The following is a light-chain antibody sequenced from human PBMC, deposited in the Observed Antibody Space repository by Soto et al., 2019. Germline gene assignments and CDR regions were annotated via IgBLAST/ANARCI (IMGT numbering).Light chain of an antibody. Sequence: DIQMTQSPSSLSASVGDRVTITCRASQGIGSDLGWYQQKPGKAPKRLIYAASSLQSGVPSRFSGSGSGTEFTLTISSLQPKDFATYYCLQHNSYPPTFGGGTKVEIK. J-gene: IGKJ4*01. CDR3: LQHNSYPPT. V-gene: IGKV1-17*01. CDR1: QGIGSD. CDR2: AAS.